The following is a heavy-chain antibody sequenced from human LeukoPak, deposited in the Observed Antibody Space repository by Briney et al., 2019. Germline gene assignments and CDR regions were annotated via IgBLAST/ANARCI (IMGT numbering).Heavy chain of an antibody. CDR3: AKDHVWGFGYYFDD. V-gene: IGHV3-30*18. D-gene: IGHD3-16*01. CDR1: GFTFSSYG. Sequence: GGSLRLSCAASGFTFSSYGMHWVRQAPGKGLEWVAVISYDGSNKYYGDSVKGRFTISRDNSKNTLYLQMNSLRGEDTAVYYCAKDHVWGFGYYFDDWGQGTLVTVSS. CDR2: ISYDGSNK. J-gene: IGHJ4*02.